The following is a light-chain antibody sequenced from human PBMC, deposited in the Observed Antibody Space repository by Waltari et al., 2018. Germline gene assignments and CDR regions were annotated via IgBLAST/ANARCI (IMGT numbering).Light chain of an antibody. CDR3: AAWDDSLNGVI. CDR1: RPNIGNHA. CDR2: YDD. J-gene: IGLJ2*01. Sequence: QFVLTQPPSVSEAPRQRVTIPCSGSRPNIGNHAVNWYQQVPGKPPKPLTYYDDLLPSGVSDRFSGSKSGTSASLAISGLQSEDEAEYYCAAWDDSLNGVIFGGGTKLTVL. V-gene: IGLV1-36*01.